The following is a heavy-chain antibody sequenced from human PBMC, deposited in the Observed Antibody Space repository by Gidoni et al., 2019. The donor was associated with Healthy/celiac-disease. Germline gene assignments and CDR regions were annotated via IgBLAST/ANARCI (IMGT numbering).Heavy chain of an antibody. Sequence: EVLLLESWGGLLQPGGSLRLSCSASGFTFRSYAMSWVRQAPGKGLEWVSAISGSGGSIYYADSVKGRFTISRDNTKNTLYLQMNSLRAEDTAVYYCAKDCQWLVPYDAFDIWGQGTMVTVSS. CDR1: GFTFRSYA. D-gene: IGHD6-19*01. CDR2: ISGSGGSI. CDR3: AKDCQWLVPYDAFDI. V-gene: IGHV3-23*01. J-gene: IGHJ3*02.